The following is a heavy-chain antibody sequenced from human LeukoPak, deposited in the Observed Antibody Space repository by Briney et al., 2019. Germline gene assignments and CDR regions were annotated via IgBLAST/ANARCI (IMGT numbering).Heavy chain of an antibody. Sequence: QSGGSLRLSCAASGFTFSSYWMSWVRQAPGKGLEWVANIKQDGSEKYYVDSVKGRFTISRDNAKNSLYLQMNSLRAEDTAVYYCAKPNTVKRPYFDYWGQGTLVTVSS. CDR3: AKPNTVKRPYFDY. J-gene: IGHJ4*02. V-gene: IGHV3-7*01. CDR2: IKQDGSEK. D-gene: IGHD4-17*01. CDR1: GFTFSSYW.